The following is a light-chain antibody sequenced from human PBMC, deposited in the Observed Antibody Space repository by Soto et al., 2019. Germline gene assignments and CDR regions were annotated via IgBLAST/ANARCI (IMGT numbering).Light chain of an antibody. V-gene: IGLV2-14*01. CDR3: ASYTSSSTLV. Sequence: QSVLTQPASVSGSPGQSITISCTGTSSDVGGYNFVSWYQQHPGKGPKLVISEVSNRPSGVSNRFSGSKSGNTASLTISGLQAEDEADYYCASYTSSSTLVFGTGTKLTVL. CDR2: EVS. CDR1: SSDVGGYNF. J-gene: IGLJ1*01.